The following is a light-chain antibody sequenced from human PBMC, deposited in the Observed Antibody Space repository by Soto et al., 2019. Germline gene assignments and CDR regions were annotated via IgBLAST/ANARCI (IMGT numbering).Light chain of an antibody. CDR3: QQYQDWPHLT. CDR2: GAT. J-gene: IGKJ4*01. V-gene: IGKV3-15*01. CDR1: QSISSN. Sequence: EIVMTQSPATLSVFPGERATLSCRASQSISSNLAWYQHKPGQAPRLLILGATTRATAIPARFSGSGSGTEFTLTISSLQSEDFAVYYCQQYQDWPHLTFGGGTKVDIK.